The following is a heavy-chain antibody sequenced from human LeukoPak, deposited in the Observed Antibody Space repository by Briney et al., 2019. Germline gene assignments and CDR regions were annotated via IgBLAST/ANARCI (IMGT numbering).Heavy chain of an antibody. CDR1: GFTLCSHG. J-gene: IGHJ4*02. D-gene: IGHD3-3*01. CDR3: AKTGWREGSGLDS. CDR2: VRYDGSDK. Sequence: GTSLRLSCAVSGFTLCSHGINWVRQAPGKRLEWVAVVRYDGSDKYYADSVKGRFTISRDNSKNTLYLQMNSLRAEDTALYYCAKTGWREGSGLDSWPRETLVTVSP. V-gene: IGHV3-33*06.